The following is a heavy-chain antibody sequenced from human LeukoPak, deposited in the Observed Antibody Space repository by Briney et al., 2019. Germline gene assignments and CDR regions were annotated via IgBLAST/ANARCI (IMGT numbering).Heavy chain of an antibody. CDR1: GGSLSPYY. Sequence: TETLSLTCTVSGGSLSPYYWSWIRQAPGKGLQWIGYILYNGRTTNYNPSLKSRATILVDTSNNQFSLKLNSVTAADTAVYYCARVGNWNDLVYWGQGILVTVSS. V-gene: IGHV4-59*01. CDR3: ARVGNWNDLVY. J-gene: IGHJ4*02. CDR2: ILYNGRTT. D-gene: IGHD1-1*01.